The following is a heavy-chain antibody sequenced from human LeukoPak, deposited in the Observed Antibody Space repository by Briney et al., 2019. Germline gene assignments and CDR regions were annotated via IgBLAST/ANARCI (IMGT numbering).Heavy chain of an antibody. Sequence: SETLSLTCTVSGGSISSSSYYWGWIRQPPGKGLEWIGSIYYSGSTYYNPSLKSRVTISVDTSKNQFSLKLSSVTAADTAVYYCAAGRGYSYGYGYWGQGTLVTVSS. D-gene: IGHD5-18*01. CDR1: GGSISSSSYY. V-gene: IGHV4-39*07. CDR2: IYYSGST. CDR3: AAGRGYSYGYGY. J-gene: IGHJ4*02.